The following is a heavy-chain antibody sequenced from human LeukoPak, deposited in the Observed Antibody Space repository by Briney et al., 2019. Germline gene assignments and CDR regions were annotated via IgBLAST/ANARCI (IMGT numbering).Heavy chain of an antibody. V-gene: IGHV3-7*03. CDR1: GFTFSSYC. CDR2: RNHNGNVN. D-gene: IGHD3-16*01. CDR3: ARGGGLDV. Sequence: GGSLRLSCAASGFTFSSYCMNWARKAPGQGLEWVASRNHNGNVNYYVDSVKCRCTISRDNAKNSLYLQMSNLRAEDTAVYFCARGGGLDVWGQGATVTVSS. J-gene: IGHJ6*02.